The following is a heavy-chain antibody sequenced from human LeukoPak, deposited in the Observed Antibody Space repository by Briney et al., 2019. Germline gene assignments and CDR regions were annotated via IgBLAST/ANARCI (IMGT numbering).Heavy chain of an antibody. CDR3: ARDWTTVTTSWFDP. D-gene: IGHD4-17*01. V-gene: IGHV3-21*01. J-gene: IGHJ5*02. Sequence: PGRSLRLSCAASGFTFSSYSMNWVRQAPGKGLEWVSSISSSSSYIYYADSVKGRFTISRDNAKNPLYLQMNSLRAEDTAVYYCARDWTTVTTSWFDPWGQGTLVPVSS. CDR1: GFTFSSYS. CDR2: ISSSSSYI.